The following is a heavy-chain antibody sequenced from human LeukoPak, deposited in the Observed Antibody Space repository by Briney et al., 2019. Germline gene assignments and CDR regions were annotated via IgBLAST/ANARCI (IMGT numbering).Heavy chain of an antibody. CDR3: ARSYGWLPGGM. Sequence: GGSLRLSCAASGFTFSDYYMSWIRQAPGKGLEWVSYISSTSSYTNYADSVKGRFTISRDHAKNSLHLQMNSLRAEDTAVYYCARSYGWLPGGMWGQGALVTVSS. CDR1: GFTFSDYY. D-gene: IGHD5-12*01. J-gene: IGHJ4*02. CDR2: ISSTSSYT. V-gene: IGHV3-11*03.